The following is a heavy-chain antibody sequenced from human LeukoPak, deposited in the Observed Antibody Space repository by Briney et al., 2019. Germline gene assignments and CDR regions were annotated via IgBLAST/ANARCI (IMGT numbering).Heavy chain of an antibody. J-gene: IGHJ4*02. D-gene: IGHD1-14*01. CDR2: IHPSGVT. Sequence: PGGSLRLSXAASGFTFSGYSMNWVRQAPGKGLEWVSLIHPSGVTNYADSVKGRFTISRDNSKNTLYLQMNSLRAEDTAVYYCARTRVTVTTYYFDYWGQGTLVTVSS. CDR3: ARTRVTVTTYYFDY. CDR1: GFTFSGYS. V-gene: IGHV3-53*01.